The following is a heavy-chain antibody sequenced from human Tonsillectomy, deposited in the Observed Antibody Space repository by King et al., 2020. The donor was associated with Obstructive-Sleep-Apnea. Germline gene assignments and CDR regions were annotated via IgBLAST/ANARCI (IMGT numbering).Heavy chain of an antibody. J-gene: IGHJ5*02. D-gene: IGHD6-13*01. CDR2: INHSGST. Sequence: QVQLQQWGAGLLKPSETLSLTCAVFGGSFRDYYWSWIRQSPGKGLEWIGEINHSGSTNYNSSLESRVAISVDTSKNQFSLKLNSVTAADTAVYYCARGSGAAAVNWFDPWGQGTLVTVSS. CDR1: GGSFRDYY. CDR3: ARGSGAAAVNWFDP. V-gene: IGHV4-34*01.